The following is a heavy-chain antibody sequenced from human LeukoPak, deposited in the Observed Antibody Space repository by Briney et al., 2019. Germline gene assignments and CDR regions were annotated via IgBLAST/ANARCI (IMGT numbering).Heavy chain of an antibody. CDR1: GFTFSDYY. V-gene: IGHV3-11*01. D-gene: IGHD3-16*02. J-gene: IGHJ1*01. CDR2: ISSSGSTI. Sequence: SGGSLRLSCAASGFTFSDYYMSWIRQAPGKGLEWVSYISSSGSTIYYADSVKGRFTISRDNAKNSLYLQMNSLRAEDTAVYYCARGSLGELSLPYFQHWGQGTLVTVSS. CDR3: ARGSLGELSLPYFQH.